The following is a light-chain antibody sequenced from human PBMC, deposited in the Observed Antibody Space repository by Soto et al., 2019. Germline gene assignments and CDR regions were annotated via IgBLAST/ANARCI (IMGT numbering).Light chain of an antibody. V-gene: IGLV1-47*02. CDR1: SSNIGSNF. CDR3: AAWDDSLSGRV. Sequence: QSVLTQSPSASGTPGQRVIISCSGSSSNIGSNFVYWYQQFPGTAPKLLISSYNQRPSGVPGGFSGSTSGTSASLAISGLRSEDEADYFCAAWDDSLSGRVFGGGTKVTVL. J-gene: IGLJ3*02. CDR2: SYN.